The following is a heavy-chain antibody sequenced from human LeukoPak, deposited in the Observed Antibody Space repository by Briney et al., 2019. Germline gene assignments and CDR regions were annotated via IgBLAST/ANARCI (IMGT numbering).Heavy chain of an antibody. CDR2: ISGSGGST. CDR3: AKSAQVRFEYYFDY. CDR1: GFTFSNYA. J-gene: IGHJ4*02. D-gene: IGHD3-10*01. V-gene: IGHV3-23*01. Sequence: GGSLRLSCAASGFTFSNYAMSWVRQAPGKGLEWVSAISGSGGSTYYADSVKGRLTISRDNSKNTLYLQMNSLRAEDTAVYYCAKSAQVRFEYYFDYWGQGTLVTVSS.